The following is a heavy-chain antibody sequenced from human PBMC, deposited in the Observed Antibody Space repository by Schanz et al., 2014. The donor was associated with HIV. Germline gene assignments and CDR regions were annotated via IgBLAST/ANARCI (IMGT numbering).Heavy chain of an antibody. V-gene: IGHV4-59*01. D-gene: IGHD2-15*01. CDR3: ARVGGRSSTPKYFDL. CDR1: GGSISGYY. CDR2: IYNSGGS. Sequence: QVQLQESGPGLAKPSETLSLTCTVSGGSISGYYWSWIRQPQGKGLEWIGNIYNSGGSNYNNNPFLRRRVTISVNTSKNQFSLKLSSVTAADAAVYYGARVGGRSSTPKYFDLWGRGTLVTVSS. J-gene: IGHJ2*01.